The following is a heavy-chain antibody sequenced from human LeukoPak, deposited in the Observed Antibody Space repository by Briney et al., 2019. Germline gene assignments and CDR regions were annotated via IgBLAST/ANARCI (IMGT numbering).Heavy chain of an antibody. CDR1: GFTFSSYS. CDR2: ISTSSIYI. Sequence: GGSLRLSCAASGFTFSSYSMNWVRQAPGKGLEWVSSISTSSIYIYYADSVKGRFTISRGNAKNSLYLQMNSLRAEDTAVYYCARMAAYYYGSGSYYHFDYWGQGTLVTVSS. CDR3: ARMAAYYYGSGSYYHFDY. J-gene: IGHJ4*02. D-gene: IGHD3-10*01. V-gene: IGHV3-21*01.